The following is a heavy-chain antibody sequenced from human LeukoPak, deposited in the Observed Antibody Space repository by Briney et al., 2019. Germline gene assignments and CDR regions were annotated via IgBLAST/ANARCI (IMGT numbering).Heavy chain of an antibody. V-gene: IGHV4-31*03. CDR3: ARERRNYDYVWGSYRNIDY. J-gene: IGHJ4*02. Sequence: SETLSLTCTVSGGSISSGGYYWSWIRQYPGKGLEWIGYIYYSGSTYYNPSLKSRVTISVDTSKNQFSLKLSSVTAADTAVYYCARERRNYDYVWGSYRNIDYWGQGTLVTVSS. CDR2: IYYSGST. CDR1: GGSISSGGYY. D-gene: IGHD3-16*02.